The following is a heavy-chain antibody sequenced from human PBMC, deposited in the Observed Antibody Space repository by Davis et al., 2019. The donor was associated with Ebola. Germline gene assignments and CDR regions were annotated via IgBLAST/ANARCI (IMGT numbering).Heavy chain of an antibody. Sequence: GESLKISCAASGFTFSDYYMSWIRQAPGKGLEWVSYISSSSSYTTYADSVKGRFTISRDNAKNSLYLQMNSLRAEDTAVYDCARDLLDCSSTSCYTGSYYMDVWGKGTTVTVSS. CDR2: ISSSSSYT. J-gene: IGHJ6*03. CDR3: ARDLLDCSSTSCYTGSYYMDV. CDR1: GFTFSDYY. V-gene: IGHV3-11*06. D-gene: IGHD2-2*02.